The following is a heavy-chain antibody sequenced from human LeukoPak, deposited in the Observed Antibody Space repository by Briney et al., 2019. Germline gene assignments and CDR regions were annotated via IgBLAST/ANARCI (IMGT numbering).Heavy chain of an antibody. CDR1: GFTFSSYA. CDR3: AKVQVYYYDSSGYYGAFDI. Sequence: GGSLRLSCAASGFTFSSYAMSWVRQAPGEGLEWVSAISGSGGSTYYADSVKGRFTISRDNSKNTLYLQMNSLRAEDTAVYYCAKVQVYYYDSSGYYGAFDIWGQGTMVTVSS. V-gene: IGHV3-23*01. CDR2: ISGSGGST. J-gene: IGHJ3*02. D-gene: IGHD3-22*01.